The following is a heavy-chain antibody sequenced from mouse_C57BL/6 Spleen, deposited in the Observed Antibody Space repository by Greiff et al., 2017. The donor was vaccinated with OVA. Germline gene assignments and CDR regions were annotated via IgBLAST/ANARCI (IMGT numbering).Heavy chain of an antibody. Sequence: EVKLMESGGGLVKPGGSLKLSCAASGFTFSDYGMHWVRQAPEKGLEWVAYISSGSSTIYYADTVKGRFTFSRDNAKNTLFLQMTSLRSEDTAMYYCARNGFAYWGQGTLVTVSA. V-gene: IGHV5-17*01. CDR2: ISSGSSTI. CDR3: ARNGFAY. CDR1: GFTFSDYG. J-gene: IGHJ3*01.